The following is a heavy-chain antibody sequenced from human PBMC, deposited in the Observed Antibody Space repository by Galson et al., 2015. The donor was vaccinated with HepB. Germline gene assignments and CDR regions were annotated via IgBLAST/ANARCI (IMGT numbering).Heavy chain of an antibody. J-gene: IGHJ6*03. V-gene: IGHV1-69*13. CDR2: IIPIFGTA. CDR1: GGTFSSYA. CDR3: ARNDFWGGYYYYMDV. D-gene: IGHD3-3*01. Sequence: SVKVSCKASGGTFSSYAISWVRQAPGQGLEWMGGIIPIFGTANYAQKFQGRVTITADESTSTAYMELSSLRSEDTAVYYCARNDFWGGYYYYMDVWGKGTTVTVSS.